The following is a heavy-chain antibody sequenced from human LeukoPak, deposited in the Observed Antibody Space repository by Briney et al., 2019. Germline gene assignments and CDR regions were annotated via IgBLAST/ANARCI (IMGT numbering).Heavy chain of an antibody. Sequence: PGGSLRLSCAASGFTASYNYIYWVRQAPGKGLEWVSVIYSGGNTYYADSVKGRFTISRHNSRNTVCLQMNSLRAEDTAIYYCARGGAITVVRGIIYGLDVWGQGTTVTVSS. CDR3: ARGGAITVVRGIIYGLDV. D-gene: IGHD3-10*01. CDR1: GFTASYNY. CDR2: IYSGGNT. V-gene: IGHV3-53*04. J-gene: IGHJ6*02.